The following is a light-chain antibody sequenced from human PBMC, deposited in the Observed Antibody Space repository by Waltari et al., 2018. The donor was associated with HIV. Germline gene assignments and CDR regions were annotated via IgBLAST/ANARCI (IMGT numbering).Light chain of an antibody. CDR3: QHYDSYSKT. Sequence: DIQMTQSPSPLSASVGDRVTIICRASQSISDWLAWYQQKPGKAPKLLIYKTSSLESGVPSRFSGSGSGTEFTLTISSLQPDDFATYHCQHYDSYSKTFGQGTKVEIE. V-gene: IGKV1-5*03. J-gene: IGKJ1*01. CDR1: QSISDW. CDR2: KTS.